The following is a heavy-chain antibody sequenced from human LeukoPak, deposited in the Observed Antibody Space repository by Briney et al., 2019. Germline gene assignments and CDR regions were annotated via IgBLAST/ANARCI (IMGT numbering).Heavy chain of an antibody. CDR3: ARGYCTNGVYYTLGEYFDY. J-gene: IGHJ4*02. D-gene: IGHD2-8*01. CDR1: GYSFTSYW. V-gene: IGHV5-51*01. CDR2: IYPGDSDT. Sequence: GESLQISCKGSGYSFTSYWIGWVRQMPGKGLEWMGIIYPGDSDTRYSPSFQGQVTISADKSISTAYLQWSSLKASDTAMYYCARGYCTNGVYYTLGEYFDYWGQGTLVTVSS.